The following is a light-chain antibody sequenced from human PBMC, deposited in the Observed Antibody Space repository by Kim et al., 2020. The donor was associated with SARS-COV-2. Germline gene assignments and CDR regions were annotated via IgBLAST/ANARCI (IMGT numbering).Light chain of an antibody. V-gene: IGKV1-39*01. J-gene: IGKJ2*01. Sequence: SSTVGDRVTITCRASQNINSYLNWYQQKPGKAPKFLIYTASSLQSGVPSRFSGSGSGTDFTLTISSLQPEDFATYYCQQSHSTPYTFGQGTKLEI. CDR1: QNINSY. CDR2: TAS. CDR3: QQSHSTPYT.